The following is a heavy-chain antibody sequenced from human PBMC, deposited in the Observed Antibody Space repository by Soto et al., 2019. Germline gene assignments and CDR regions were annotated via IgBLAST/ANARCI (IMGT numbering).Heavy chain of an antibody. CDR2: INVRGNYV. Sequence: EVQVVESGGGLVKPGGSLRLSCVFSGFTFSTYTMNWVRQAPGKGLEWVSSINVRGNYVYYADSVKGRFTISRDNAKNSLYLQMNRLRAEDTAIYYCAREDGVVGSSSAFDHWGLGTLVTVSS. J-gene: IGHJ4*02. CDR3: AREDGVVGSSSAFDH. CDR1: GFTFSTYT. V-gene: IGHV3-21*01. D-gene: IGHD1-26*01.